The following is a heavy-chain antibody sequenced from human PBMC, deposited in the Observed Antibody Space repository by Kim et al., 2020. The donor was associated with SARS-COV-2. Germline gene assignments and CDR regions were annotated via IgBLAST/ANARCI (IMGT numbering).Heavy chain of an antibody. V-gene: IGHV3-11*01. CDR3: ARRNYYDSSGYAFDY. J-gene: IGHJ4*02. CDR1: GFTFSDYY. Sequence: GGSLRLSCAASGFTFSDYYMSWIRQAPGKGLEWVSYISSSGSTIYYADSVKGRFTISRDNAKNSLYLQMNSLRAEDTAVYYCARRNYYDSSGYAFDYWGQGTLVTVSS. CDR2: ISSSGSTI. D-gene: IGHD3-22*01.